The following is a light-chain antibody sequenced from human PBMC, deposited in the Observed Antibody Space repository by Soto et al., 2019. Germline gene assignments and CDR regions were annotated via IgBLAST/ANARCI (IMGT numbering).Light chain of an antibody. CDR3: SSFTTSSTYV. Sequence: QSALTQPPSVSGSPGQSVAISCSGTSSDVCSYNRVSWYQQPPGTAPKLMIYDVSNRPSGVPDRFSGSKSGNTASLTISGLQAEDEADYYCSSFTTSSTYVFGTGTKLTVL. CDR2: DVS. V-gene: IGLV2-18*02. J-gene: IGLJ1*01. CDR1: SSDVCSYNR.